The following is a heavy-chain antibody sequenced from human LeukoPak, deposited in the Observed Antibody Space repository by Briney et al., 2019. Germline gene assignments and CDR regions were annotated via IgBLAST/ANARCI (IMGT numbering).Heavy chain of an antibody. D-gene: IGHD6-6*01. J-gene: IGHJ4*02. CDR3: ARERVENQQLVGGNY. CDR1: GLTVSSNY. Sequence: GGSLRLSCAASGLTVSSNYMSWVRQAPGKGLEWVSVIYSGGSTYYADSVKGRCTISRDKSKNTLYLQMNSLRAEDTAVYYCARERVENQQLVGGNYWGQGTLVTVSS. V-gene: IGHV3-66*01. CDR2: IYSGGST.